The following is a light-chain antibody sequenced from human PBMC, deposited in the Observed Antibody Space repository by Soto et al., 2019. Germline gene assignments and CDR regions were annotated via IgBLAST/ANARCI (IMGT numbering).Light chain of an antibody. Sequence: QSALTQPASVSGSPGQSITISCTGTSSDVGDYNYVSWYQQHPGKAPKLMINDVSNRPSGVSNRFSGSKSGNTASLTISGLQAEDEADYYCSSYTSSNPLLFGGGTKLTVL. V-gene: IGLV2-14*03. CDR3: SSYTSSNPLL. CDR2: DVS. CDR1: SSDVGDYNY. J-gene: IGLJ2*01.